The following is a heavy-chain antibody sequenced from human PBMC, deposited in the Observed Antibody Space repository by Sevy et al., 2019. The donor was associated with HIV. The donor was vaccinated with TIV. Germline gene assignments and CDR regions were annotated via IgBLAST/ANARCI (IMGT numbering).Heavy chain of an antibody. Sequence: GGSLRLSCTASGFTFGDYAMSWVRQAPGKGLEWVGFIRSKAYCGTTEHAASVKGRFTISRDDSKSIAYLQMNSLKTEDTAVYYCTGTGDAFDIWGQGTIVTVSS. D-gene: IGHD7-27*01. V-gene: IGHV3-49*04. CDR1: GFTFGDYA. CDR2: IRSKAYCGTT. J-gene: IGHJ3*02. CDR3: TGTGDAFDI.